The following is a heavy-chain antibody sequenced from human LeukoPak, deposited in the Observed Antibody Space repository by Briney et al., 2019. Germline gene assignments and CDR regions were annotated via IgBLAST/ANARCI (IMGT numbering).Heavy chain of an antibody. CDR3: AKDRYSNYGNWFDP. D-gene: IGHD4-11*01. J-gene: IGHJ5*02. CDR1: GFIFSDYA. Sequence: GGSLRLSCAASGFIFSDYAMNWVRQAPGKGLEWVSDISGSGGNTYYADSVKGRLAISRDNSKNTLYLQMKSLRDEDTALYYCAKDRYSNYGNWFDPWGQGTLVTVFS. CDR2: ISGSGGNT. V-gene: IGHV3-23*01.